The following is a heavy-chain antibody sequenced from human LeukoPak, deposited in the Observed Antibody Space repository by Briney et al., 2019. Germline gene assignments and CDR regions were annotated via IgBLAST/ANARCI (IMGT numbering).Heavy chain of an antibody. CDR1: GFTFNSYA. Sequence: GGSLRLSCAASGFTFNSYAMSWVRQAPGKGLEWVSSISGGSNIIYYADSVRGRFTISRDNAKNSLYLQMNSLRDEDTAVFYCARGYYASESFPRMDVWGQGTTVTVSS. CDR3: ARGYYASESFPRMDV. J-gene: IGHJ6*02. D-gene: IGHD3-10*01. CDR2: ISGGSNII. V-gene: IGHV3-48*02.